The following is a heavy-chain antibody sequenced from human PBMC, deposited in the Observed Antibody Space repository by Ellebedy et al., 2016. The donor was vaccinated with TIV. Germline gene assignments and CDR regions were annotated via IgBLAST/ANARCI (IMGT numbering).Heavy chain of an antibody. Sequence: SETLSLTCTVSGGSLSNYYWSWIRQPPGKGLEWIGYIYYSGSTNYNPSLKSRVTISVDTSKNQFSLKLSSVTAADTAVYYCARGDYGGLPYDYWGQGTLVTVSS. CDR2: IYYSGST. D-gene: IGHD4-23*01. CDR1: GGSLSNYY. J-gene: IGHJ4*02. V-gene: IGHV4-59*01. CDR3: ARGDYGGLPYDY.